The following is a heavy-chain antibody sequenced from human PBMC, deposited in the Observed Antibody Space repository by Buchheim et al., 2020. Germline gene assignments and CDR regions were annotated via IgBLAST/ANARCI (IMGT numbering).Heavy chain of an antibody. CDR1: GFTFSSYA. J-gene: IGHJ4*02. CDR3: AKGHVRQDIVATISDY. CDR2: ISGSGGST. D-gene: IGHD5-12*01. V-gene: IGHV3-23*01. Sequence: EVQLLESGGGLVQPGGSLRLSCAASGFTFSSYAMSWVRQAPGKGLEWVSAISGSGGSTYYADSAKGRFTISRDNYKNTLNMQMNSLRAEDTAVYYCAKGHVRQDIVATISDYWGQGTL.